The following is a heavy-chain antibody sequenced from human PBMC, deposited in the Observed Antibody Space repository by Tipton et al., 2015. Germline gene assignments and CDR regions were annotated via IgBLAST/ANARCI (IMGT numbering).Heavy chain of an antibody. CDR2: INHSGRP. Sequence: TLSLTCALSGYSISSGYYWGWIRQPPGKGLEWIGEINHSGRPNYTPSLKSRVTISLDTSKNQFSLQLSSVIAADTAVYYCARVSHYGDIDSWGQGTLVTVSS. V-gene: IGHV4-38-2*01. CDR3: ARVSHYGDIDS. D-gene: IGHD4-17*01. CDR1: GYSISSGYY. J-gene: IGHJ4*02.